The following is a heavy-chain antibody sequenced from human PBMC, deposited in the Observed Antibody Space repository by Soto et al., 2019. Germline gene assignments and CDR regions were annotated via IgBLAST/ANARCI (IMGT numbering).Heavy chain of an antibody. J-gene: IGHJ3*02. CDR1: GFTFSSYG. D-gene: IGHD5-12*01. CDR2: IWYDGSNK. V-gene: IGHV3-33*01. Sequence: GSLRLSCAASGFTFSSYGMHWVRQAPGKGLEWVAVIWYDGSNKYYADSVKGRFAISRDNSKNTLYLQMNSLRAEDTAVYYCARDVLAGYDDAFDIWGQGTMVTVSS. CDR3: ARDVLAGYDDAFDI.